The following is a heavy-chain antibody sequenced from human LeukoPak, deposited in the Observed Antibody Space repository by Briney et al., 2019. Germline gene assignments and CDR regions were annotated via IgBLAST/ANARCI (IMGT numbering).Heavy chain of an antibody. CDR3: ASLGGVYGSGED. D-gene: IGHD3-10*01. CDR2: IYYSGST. V-gene: IGHV4-39*06. CDR1: GGSISSSSYY. J-gene: IGHJ4*02. Sequence: PSETLSLTCTVSGGSISSSSYYWGWIRQPPGKGLEWIGSIYYSGSTYYNPSLKSRVTISVDTSKNQFPLKLSSVTAADTAVYYCASLGGVYGSGEDWGQGTLVTVSS.